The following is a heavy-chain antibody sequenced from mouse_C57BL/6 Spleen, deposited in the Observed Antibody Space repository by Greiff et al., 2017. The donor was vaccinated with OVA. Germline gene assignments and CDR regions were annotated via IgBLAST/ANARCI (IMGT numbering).Heavy chain of an antibody. J-gene: IGHJ3*01. D-gene: IGHD4-1*02. Sequence: QVQLKESGAELMKPGASVKLSCKATGYTFTGYWIEWVKQRPGHGLEWIGEILPGIGSTNYNEKFKGKATFTADTSSTTAYMQLSSLTTEDSAIYYCARPPTGTGFAYWGQGTLVTVAA. CDR2: ILPGIGST. CDR3: ARPPTGTGFAY. CDR1: GYTFTGYW. V-gene: IGHV1-9*01.